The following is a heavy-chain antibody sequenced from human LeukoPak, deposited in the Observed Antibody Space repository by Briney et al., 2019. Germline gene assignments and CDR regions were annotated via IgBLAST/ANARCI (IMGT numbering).Heavy chain of an antibody. CDR2: INWNGGST. D-gene: IGHD2-2*01. J-gene: IGHJ4*02. CDR3: ARVADIVVVPAVPYFDY. CDR1: GFTLVDYG. Sequence: GGSLRLSCAASGFTLVDYGMSWVRQAPGKGLEGVSGINWNGGSTGYADSVKGRFTISRDNAKNSLYLQMNSLRAEDTALYYCARVADIVVVPAVPYFDYWGQGTLVTVSS. V-gene: IGHV3-20*04.